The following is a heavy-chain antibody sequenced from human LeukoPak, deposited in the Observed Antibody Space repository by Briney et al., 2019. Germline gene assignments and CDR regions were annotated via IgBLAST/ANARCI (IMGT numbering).Heavy chain of an antibody. CDR2: IYYSGST. D-gene: IGHD3-22*01. CDR1: GGSIKSYY. Sequence: SETLSLTCTVSGGSIKSYYWSWIRQPAGKGLEWIGYIYYSGSTNYNPSLKSRVTISVDTSKNQFSLKLSSVTAADTAVYYCARGTYYYDSSVYYFPFDIWGQGTMVTVSS. V-gene: IGHV4-59*01. J-gene: IGHJ3*02. CDR3: ARGTYYYDSSVYYFPFDI.